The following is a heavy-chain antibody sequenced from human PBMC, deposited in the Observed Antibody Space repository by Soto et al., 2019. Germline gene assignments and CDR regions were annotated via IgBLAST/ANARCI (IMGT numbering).Heavy chain of an antibody. CDR2: MNPNSGNT. J-gene: IGHJ3*02. CDR3: ARARRAITIFGAPPDAFDI. V-gene: IGHV1-8*01. Sequence: GASVKVSCKASGYTLTRYYINWVRQAPGRGPDWMGWMNPNSGNTGYAQKFQGRVTMTRNTSISTAYMELSSLRSEDTAVYYCARARRAITIFGAPPDAFDIWGQGTMVTVSS. CDR1: GYTLTRYY. D-gene: IGHD3-3*01.